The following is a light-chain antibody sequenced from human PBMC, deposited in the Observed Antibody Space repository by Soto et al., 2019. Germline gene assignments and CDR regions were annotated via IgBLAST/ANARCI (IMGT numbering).Light chain of an antibody. V-gene: IGKV3-20*01. J-gene: IGKJ4*01. Sequence: EIVLTQSPGTLSLSPGERATLSCRASQSVSSSYLAWYQQKPGQAPRLLIYGASSRATGIPDRFSGSGSETDFTLTISRLEPEDCAVYYCQQYGTSLLTFGGGTKVEIK. CDR2: GAS. CDR1: QSVSSSY. CDR3: QQYGTSLLT.